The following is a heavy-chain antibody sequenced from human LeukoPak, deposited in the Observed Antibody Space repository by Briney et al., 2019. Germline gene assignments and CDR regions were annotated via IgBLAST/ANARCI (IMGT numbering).Heavy chain of an antibody. CDR2: IYYNEDT. CDR3: ARGSGWYADY. Sequence: SETLSLTCTVSGRSVSSHYWSWIRQPPGKGLEWIGYIYYNEDTNYNPTRKSRVTISVDTSKNQFSLKMNSVTAADTAVYYCARGSGWYADYWGHGALVTVSS. CDR1: GRSVSSHY. V-gene: IGHV4-59*02. D-gene: IGHD6-19*01. J-gene: IGHJ4*01.